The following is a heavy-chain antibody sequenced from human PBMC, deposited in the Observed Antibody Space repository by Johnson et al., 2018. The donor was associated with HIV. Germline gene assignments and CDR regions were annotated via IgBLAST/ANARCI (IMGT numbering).Heavy chain of an antibody. CDR1: GFTFDDYA. CDR3: ARDMCSGGSCYAFDI. CDR2: ISWNSGSI. D-gene: IGHD2-15*01. V-gene: IGHV3-9*01. J-gene: IGHJ3*02. Sequence: VQLLESGGGLVQPGRSLRLSCAASGFTFDDYAMHWVRQVPGKGLAWVSGISWNSGSIGYADSVKGRFTISRDNSKNTLYLQMNSLRAEDTAVYYCARDMCSGGSCYAFDIWGQGTMVTVSS.